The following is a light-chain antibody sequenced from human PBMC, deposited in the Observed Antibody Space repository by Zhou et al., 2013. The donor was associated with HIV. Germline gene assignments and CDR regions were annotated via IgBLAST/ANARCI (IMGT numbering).Light chain of an antibody. V-gene: IGKV1-17*01. CDR3: QQYNSYST. J-gene: IGKJ2*01. Sequence: IQLTQSPSSLSASVGDRVTVTCRASQGIRNDLGWYQQKPGKAPKLLIYAASSLESGVPSRFSGSGSGTEFTLTISSLQPDDFATYYCQQYNSYSTFGQGTKLEIK. CDR2: AAS. CDR1: QGIRND.